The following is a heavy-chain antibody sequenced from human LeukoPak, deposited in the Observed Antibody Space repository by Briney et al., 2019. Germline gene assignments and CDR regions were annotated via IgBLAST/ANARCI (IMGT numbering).Heavy chain of an antibody. D-gene: IGHD4-17*01. CDR2: ISAYNGNT. V-gene: IGHV1-18*01. J-gene: IGHJ4*02. CDR3: ARSRLRTYGDYENFDY. Sequence: GASVKVSCKASGYTFTSYGISWVRQAPGQGLEWMGWISAYNGNTNYAQKLQGRVTMTTDTSTSTAYMELRSLRSDDTAVYYCARSRLRTYGDYENFDYWGQGTLVTVSS. CDR1: GYTFTSYG.